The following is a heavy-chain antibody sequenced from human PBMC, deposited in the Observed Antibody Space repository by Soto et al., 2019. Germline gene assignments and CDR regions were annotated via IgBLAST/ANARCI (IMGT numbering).Heavy chain of an antibody. CDR2: ISATNTYI. Sequence: GGSLRLSCAGSTFNFTHYTLSWFPQAPGKGLEWVSSISATNTYIFYADSVKGRFAISRDNAKKSVSLQMSSLRAEDTALYYCARVNSATGSMHFDHWGQGTLVTVSS. D-gene: IGHD3-9*01. J-gene: IGHJ4*02. CDR1: TFNFTHYT. V-gene: IGHV3-21*01. CDR3: ARVNSATGSMHFDH.